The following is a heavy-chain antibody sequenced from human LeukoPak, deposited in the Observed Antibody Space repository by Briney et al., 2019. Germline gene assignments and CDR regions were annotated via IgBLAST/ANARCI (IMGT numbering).Heavy chain of an antibody. Sequence: ASVKVSCKASGYIFTSYFMHWVRQAPGQGLEWMGLINPSGGSTRYAQKFQGRVTMTRDMSTSTVYMELSSLRSEDTALYYCARSGGSGWYFGINSHYYYMDVWGKGTTVTVSS. CDR2: INPSGGST. J-gene: IGHJ6*03. V-gene: IGHV1-46*01. CDR3: ARSGGSGWYFGINSHYYYMDV. D-gene: IGHD6-19*01. CDR1: GYIFTSYF.